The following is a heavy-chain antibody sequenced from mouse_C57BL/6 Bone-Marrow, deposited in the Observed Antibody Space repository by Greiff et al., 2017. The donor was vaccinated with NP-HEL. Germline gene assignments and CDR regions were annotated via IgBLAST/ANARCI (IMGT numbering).Heavy chain of an antibody. D-gene: IGHD2-3*01. J-gene: IGHJ2*01. Sequence: QVQLQQPGAELVRPGTSVKLSCKASGYTFTSYWMHWVKQRPGQGLEWIGVIDPSDSYTNYNQKFKGKATLTVDTSSSTAYMQLSSLTSEDSAVYYCAREYDGGDYWGQGTTLTVSS. CDR3: AREYDGGDY. V-gene: IGHV1-59*01. CDR1: GYTFTSYW. CDR2: IDPSDSYT.